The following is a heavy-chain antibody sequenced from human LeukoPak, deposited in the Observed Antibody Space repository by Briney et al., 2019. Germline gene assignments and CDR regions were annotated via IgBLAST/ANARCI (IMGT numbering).Heavy chain of an antibody. CDR3: ARRDGYDSTTFDY. V-gene: IGHV5-51*01. J-gene: IGHJ4*02. Sequence: GEPLKISCKGSGYSFSSYWIGWVRQMPGKGLEWMGIIYPGDSDTRYRRSFQGQVTISADKSISTAYLQWSILKASDTAMYYCARRDGYDSTTFDYWGQGTLVTVSS. D-gene: IGHD5-24*01. CDR2: IYPGDSDT. CDR1: GYSFSSYW.